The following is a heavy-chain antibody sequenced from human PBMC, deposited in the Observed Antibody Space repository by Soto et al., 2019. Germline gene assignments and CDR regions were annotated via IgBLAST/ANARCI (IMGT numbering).Heavy chain of an antibody. CDR2: IWYDGSNK. J-gene: IGHJ5*02. CDR1: GFTFSSYG. Sequence: PGGYLRLSCAAPGFTFSSYGMHWVREAPGKGLEWVAVIWYDGSNKYYADSVKGRFTISRDNSKNTLYLQMNSLRAEDTAVYYCARDRRVHLSNMFDPWGQGTLVTVSS. D-gene: IGHD3-10*01. CDR3: ARDRRVHLSNMFDP. V-gene: IGHV3-33*01.